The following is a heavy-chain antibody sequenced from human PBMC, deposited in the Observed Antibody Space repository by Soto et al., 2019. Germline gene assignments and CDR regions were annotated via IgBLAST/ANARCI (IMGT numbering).Heavy chain of an antibody. V-gene: IGHV3-23*01. CDR1: GFTFSSYA. Sequence: EVQLLESGGGLVQPGGSLRLSCAASGFTFSSYAMNWVRQTPGKGLEWVSVISFRGVNTHYADSVKGRFTISRDNSKNTHYLQINSLRAEDTAVYYCAKVGSGSYSAHSWGQGTLVTVSS. CDR3: AKVGSGSYSAHS. D-gene: IGHD3-10*01. J-gene: IGHJ4*02. CDR2: ISFRGVNT.